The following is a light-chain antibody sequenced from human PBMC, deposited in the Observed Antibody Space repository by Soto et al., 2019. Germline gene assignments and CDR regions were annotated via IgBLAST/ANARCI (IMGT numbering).Light chain of an antibody. Sequence: QSALTQPASVSGSPGQSITISCTGTSSDVGGYNYVSWYQQHPGKAPKLMIYDVSNRPSGVSNRFSGSKSGNTASLTISGLQAEDEADYYCSSYISSSTRPYVFGTGTQLTVL. CDR2: DVS. J-gene: IGLJ1*01. V-gene: IGLV2-14*01. CDR1: SSDVGGYNY. CDR3: SSYISSSTRPYV.